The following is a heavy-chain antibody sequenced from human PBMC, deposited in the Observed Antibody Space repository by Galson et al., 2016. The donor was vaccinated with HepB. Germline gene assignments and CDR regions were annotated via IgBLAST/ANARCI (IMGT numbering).Heavy chain of an antibody. Sequence: SLRLSCAASGFTFSRFAMHWVRQAPGKALEFVSTISDSGATTYYADSVKARFNISRDNSKNTLYLQVRSLRPEDTAVYYCVKGTSLVRGVPNYYVMDVWGQGTTVTVSS. CDR3: VKGTSLVRGVPNYYVMDV. V-gene: IGHV3-64D*06. D-gene: IGHD3-10*01. CDR1: GFTFSRFA. CDR2: ISDSGATT. J-gene: IGHJ6*01.